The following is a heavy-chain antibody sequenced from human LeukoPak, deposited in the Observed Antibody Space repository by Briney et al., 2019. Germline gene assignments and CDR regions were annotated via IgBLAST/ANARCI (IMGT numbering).Heavy chain of an antibody. V-gene: IGHV3-33*01. CDR2: IWYDGNDK. Sequence: GGSLRLSCAASGFTFSSYGMHWVRQAPGKGLEWVAVIWYDGNDKYYSDSVKGRFTISRDNSKNTLYLQMNSLRAEDTAVHYCARGQGGGWYPYDYWGQGTLVTVSS. CDR1: GFTFSSYG. CDR3: ARGQGGGWYPYDY. J-gene: IGHJ4*02. D-gene: IGHD6-19*01.